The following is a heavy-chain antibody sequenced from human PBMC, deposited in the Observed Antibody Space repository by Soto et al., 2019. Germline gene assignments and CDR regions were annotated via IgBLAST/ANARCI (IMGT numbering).Heavy chain of an antibody. V-gene: IGHV1-69*13. CDR2: IIPIFGTA. Sequence: ASVKVSCKASGGTFSSYAISWVRQAPGQGLEWMGGIIPIFGTANYAQKFQGRVTITADESTSTAYMELSSLRSEDTAVYYCARVLGSRQYYFDYWGQGTLVTVSS. CDR3: ARVLGSRQYYFDY. CDR1: GGTFSSYA. J-gene: IGHJ4*02. D-gene: IGHD1-1*01.